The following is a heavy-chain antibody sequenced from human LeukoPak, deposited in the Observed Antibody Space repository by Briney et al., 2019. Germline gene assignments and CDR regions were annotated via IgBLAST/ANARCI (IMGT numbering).Heavy chain of an antibody. V-gene: IGHV4-39*01. CDR1: GGSISSSGHY. D-gene: IGHD3-3*01. Sequence: SETLSLTCTVSGGSISSSGHYWGWIRQPPGEGLEGAGSIYHSGSTYYNPSLKSRVTISVDTSKNQFSLKLSSVTAADTAVYYCARHQGLAWSGYYMGYWGQGSLVTVSS. CDR3: ARHQGLAWSGYYMGY. J-gene: IGHJ4*02. CDR2: IYHSGST.